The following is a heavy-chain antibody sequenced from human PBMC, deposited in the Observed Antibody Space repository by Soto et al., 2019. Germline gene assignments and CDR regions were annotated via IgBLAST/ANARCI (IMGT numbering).Heavy chain of an antibody. CDR1: GFTFSSYE. J-gene: IGHJ5*02. Sequence: GGSLILSCAASGFTFSSYEMNWVRQAPGKGLEWVSYISSSGSTIYYADSVKGRFTISRDNAKNSLYLQMNSLRAEDTAVYYCARDRYGDYGGWFDPWGQGTLVTVSS. CDR2: ISSSGSTI. CDR3: ARDRYGDYGGWFDP. D-gene: IGHD4-17*01. V-gene: IGHV3-48*03.